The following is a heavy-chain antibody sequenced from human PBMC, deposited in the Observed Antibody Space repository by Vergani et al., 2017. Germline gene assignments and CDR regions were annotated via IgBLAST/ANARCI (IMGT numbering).Heavy chain of an antibody. Sequence: QVQLVQSGAEVKKPGSSVKVSCKASGGTFSSYAISWVRQAPGQGLEWMGGIIPIFGTANYAQKFQGRVTITADESTGTAYVELSSLRSEDTAVYYCAREAYCGSSSCYPNWFDPWGQGTLITVSA. CDR3: AREAYCGSSSCYPNWFDP. V-gene: IGHV1-69*13. D-gene: IGHD2-2*01. J-gene: IGHJ5*02. CDR1: GGTFSSYA. CDR2: IIPIFGTA.